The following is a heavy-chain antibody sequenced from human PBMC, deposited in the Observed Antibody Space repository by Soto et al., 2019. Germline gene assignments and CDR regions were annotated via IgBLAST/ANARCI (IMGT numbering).Heavy chain of an antibody. Sequence: GGSLRLACAASVFTFSSYGMHWFRQAPGKGLEWVAVISYDGSNKCYADSVKGRFTISRDNSKNTLYLQMNSLRAEDTAVYYCAKDLARAVTTSSYFDYWGQGTLVTVSS. J-gene: IGHJ4*02. CDR3: AKDLARAVTTSSYFDY. CDR1: VFTFSSYG. D-gene: IGHD4-17*01. CDR2: ISYDGSNK. V-gene: IGHV3-30*18.